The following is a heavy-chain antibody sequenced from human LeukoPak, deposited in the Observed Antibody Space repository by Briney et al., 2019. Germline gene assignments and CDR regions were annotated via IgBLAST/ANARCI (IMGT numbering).Heavy chain of an antibody. CDR3: AKVLTWIQLWTFDY. V-gene: IGHV3-23*01. D-gene: IGHD5-18*01. CDR2: ISGSGGST. CDR1: GFTFSSYA. J-gene: IGHJ4*02. Sequence: GGSLRLSCAASGFTFSSYAMSWVRQAPGKGLEWVSAISGSGGSTYYADSVKGRFTIPRDNSKNTLYLQMNSLRAEDTAVYYCAKVLTWIQLWTFDYWGQGTLVTVSS.